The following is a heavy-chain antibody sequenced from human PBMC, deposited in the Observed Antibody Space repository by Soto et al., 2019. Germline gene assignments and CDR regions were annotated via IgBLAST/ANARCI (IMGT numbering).Heavy chain of an antibody. V-gene: IGHV1-3*01. Sequence: ASVKVSCKASGYTFTSYAMHWVRQAPGQRLEWMGWINAGNGNTKYSQKFQGRVTITRDTSASTAYMELSSLRSEDTAVYYCAITDNPTGYSSGWYFDYWGQGTLVTVSS. CDR2: INAGNGNT. J-gene: IGHJ4*02. CDR3: AITDNPTGYSSGWYFDY. D-gene: IGHD6-19*01. CDR1: GYTFTSYA.